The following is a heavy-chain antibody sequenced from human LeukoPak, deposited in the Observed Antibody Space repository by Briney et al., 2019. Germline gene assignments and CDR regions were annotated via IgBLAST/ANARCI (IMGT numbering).Heavy chain of an antibody. V-gene: IGHV3-11*05. CDR1: GFTVSSNY. CDR3: ARGNQQLVMYYFDY. Sequence: GGSLRLSCAASGFTVSSNYMSWIRQAPGKGLEWVSYISSSSSYTNYADSVKGRFTISRDNAKNSLYLQMNSLRAEDTAVYYCARGNQQLVMYYFDYWGQGTLVTVSS. J-gene: IGHJ4*02. CDR2: ISSSSSYT. D-gene: IGHD6-13*01.